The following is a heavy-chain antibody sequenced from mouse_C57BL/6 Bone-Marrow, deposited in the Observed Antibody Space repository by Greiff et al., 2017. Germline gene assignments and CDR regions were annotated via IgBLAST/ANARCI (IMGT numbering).Heavy chain of an antibody. CDR2: ISGGGGNT. CDR3: ATPLYGSFAY. Sequence: EVNLVESGGGLVKPGGSLKLSCAASGFTFSSYTMSWVRQTPEKRLEWVATISGGGGNTYYPDSVKGRFTISRDNAKNALYLQMSSLRSEDTALYYCATPLYGSFAYWGQGTLVTVSA. V-gene: IGHV5-9*01. J-gene: IGHJ3*01. CDR1: GFTFSSYT. D-gene: IGHD1-1*01.